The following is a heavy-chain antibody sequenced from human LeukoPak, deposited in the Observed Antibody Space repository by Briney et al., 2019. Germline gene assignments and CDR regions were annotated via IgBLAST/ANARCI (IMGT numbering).Heavy chain of an antibody. CDR3: ARDRILSSSWNYFDY. V-gene: IGHV3-30*02. CDR1: GFIFNNYG. CDR2: IRYDGGNK. J-gene: IGHJ4*02. Sequence: PGGSLRLSCAASGFIFNNYGIHWVRQAPGKGLEWVAFIRYDGGNKYYAESVKGRFTISRDNSKNTVYLQMNSLRAEDTAVYYCARDRILSSSWNYFDYWGQGTLVTVSS. D-gene: IGHD2/OR15-2a*01.